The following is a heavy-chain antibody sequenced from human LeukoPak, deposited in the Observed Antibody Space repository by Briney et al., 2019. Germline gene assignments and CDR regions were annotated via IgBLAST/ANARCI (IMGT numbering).Heavy chain of an antibody. CDR1: GFTFSYYS. Sequence: GGSLRLSCAASGFTFSYYSMNWVRQAPGKGLEWVSSINKGSTHMYYADSVKGRFTVSRDDAQNSLYLQMNSLSAEDTALYYCVRLRRNSDSSGYYYYYDSWGRGTQVTVSS. CDR3: VRLRRNSDSSGYYYYYDS. D-gene: IGHD3-22*01. V-gene: IGHV3-21*01. J-gene: IGHJ4*02. CDR2: INKGSTHM.